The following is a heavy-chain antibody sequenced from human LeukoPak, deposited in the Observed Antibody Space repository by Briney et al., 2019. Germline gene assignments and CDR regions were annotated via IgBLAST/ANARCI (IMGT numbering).Heavy chain of an antibody. CDR1: GYTFTGYY. Sequence: ASVKVSCKASGYTFTGYYMHWVRQAPGQGLEWMGWINPNSGGTNYAQKFQGWVTMTRDTSISTAYMELSRLRSDDTAVYYCARDLREIVVVPAALGPFDPWGQGTLVTVSS. D-gene: IGHD2-2*01. V-gene: IGHV1-2*04. CDR3: ARDLREIVVVPAALGPFDP. CDR2: INPNSGGT. J-gene: IGHJ5*02.